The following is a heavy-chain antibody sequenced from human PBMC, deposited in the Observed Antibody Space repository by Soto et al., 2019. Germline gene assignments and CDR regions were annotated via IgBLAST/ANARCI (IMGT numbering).Heavy chain of an antibody. CDR1: GGSISSSNW. J-gene: IGHJ5*02. D-gene: IGHD3-10*01. V-gene: IGHV4-4*02. CDR3: ARKGITMVRGVIIMRNWFDP. Sequence: QVQLQESGPGLVKPSGTLSLTCAVSGGSISSSNWWSWVRQPPGKGLGWIGEIYHSGSTNYNPSLQSRVTISVDKSKNQFSLKLSSVTAADTAVYYCARKGITMVRGVIIMRNWFDPWGQGTLVTVSS. CDR2: IYHSGST.